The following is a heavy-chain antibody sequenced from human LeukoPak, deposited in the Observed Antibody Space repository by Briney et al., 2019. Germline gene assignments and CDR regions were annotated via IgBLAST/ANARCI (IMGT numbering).Heavy chain of an antibody. Sequence: GGSLRLSCAASGFTFSSYWMSWVRQAPGKGLEWLANIKQDGSEKYYADSVKGRFTISRDNSKNTLYLQMSSLRAEDTDVYYCAKEESPLRYWGQGTLVTASS. V-gene: IGHV3-7*01. J-gene: IGHJ4*02. CDR1: GFTFSSYW. CDR3: AKEESPLRY. CDR2: IKQDGSEK. D-gene: IGHD3-10*01.